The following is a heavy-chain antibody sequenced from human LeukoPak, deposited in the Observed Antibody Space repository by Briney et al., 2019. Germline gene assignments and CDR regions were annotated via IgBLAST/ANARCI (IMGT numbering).Heavy chain of an antibody. CDR2: IYYSGST. CDR1: GGSISSYY. D-gene: IGHD1-26*01. Sequence: PSETLSLTCTVSGGSISSYYWSWIRQPPGKGLEWIGYIYYSGSTNYNPSLKSRVTISVDTSKNQFSLKLSSVTAADTAVYYCARVRSELEPDDAFDIWGQGTMVTVSS. CDR3: ARVRSELEPDDAFDI. J-gene: IGHJ3*02. V-gene: IGHV4-59*01.